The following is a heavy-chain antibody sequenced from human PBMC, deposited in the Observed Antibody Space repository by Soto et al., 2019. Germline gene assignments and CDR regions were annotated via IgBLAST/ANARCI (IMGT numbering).Heavy chain of an antibody. V-gene: IGHV5-51*01. J-gene: IGHJ6*02. Sequence: VSLKISCKGSGYSFTSYWIGWVRQMPGKGLEWMGIIYPGDSDTRYSPSFQGQVTISADKSISTAYLQWSSLKASDTAMYYCASGRIAAAGDYYYGMDVWGQGTTVTVSS. CDR3: ASGRIAAAGDYYYGMDV. CDR2: IYPGDSDT. CDR1: GYSFTSYW. D-gene: IGHD6-13*01.